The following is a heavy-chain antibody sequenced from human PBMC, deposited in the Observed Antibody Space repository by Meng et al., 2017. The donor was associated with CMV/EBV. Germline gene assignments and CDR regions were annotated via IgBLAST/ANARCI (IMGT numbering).Heavy chain of an antibody. CDR3: ARDPPMYYDFWSGYLYDAFDI. CDR1: GFTFSSYS. CDR2: ISSNSSTI. J-gene: IGHJ3*02. D-gene: IGHD3-3*01. Sequence: GESLKISCAASGFTFSSYSMNWVRQAPGKGLEWVSYISSNSSTIYYADSVKGRFTISRDNAKNSLYLQMNSLRAEDTAVYYCARDPPMYYDFWSGYLYDAFDIWGQGTMVTVSS. V-gene: IGHV3-48*04.